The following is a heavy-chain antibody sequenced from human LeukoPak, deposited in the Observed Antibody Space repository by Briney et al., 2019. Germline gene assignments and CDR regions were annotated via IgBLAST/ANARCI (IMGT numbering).Heavy chain of an antibody. V-gene: IGHV4-59*08. D-gene: IGHD1-26*01. CDR2: IYYSGST. Sequence: SETLSLTCTVSGGSISSYYWSWIRQPPGKGLEWIGYIYYSGSTNYNPSLKSRVTISVDTSKNQFSLKLRSVTAADTAVYYCASRFSGSYLGAFDIWGQGTMVTVSS. J-gene: IGHJ3*02. CDR3: ASRFSGSYLGAFDI. CDR1: GGSISSYY.